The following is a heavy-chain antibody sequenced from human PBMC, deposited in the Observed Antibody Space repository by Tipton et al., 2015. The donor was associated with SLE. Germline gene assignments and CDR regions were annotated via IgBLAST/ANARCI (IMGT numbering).Heavy chain of an antibody. CDR3: AKGGRTNYGGNSDWYFDL. CDR1: GFTFDDYS. D-gene: IGHD4-23*01. Sequence: SLRLSCAASGFTFDDYSMHWVRQAPGKGLEWVSLISWDGGSTYYADSVKGRVTISRDNSKNSLYLQMNSLRAEDTALYYCAKGGRTNYGGNSDWYFDLWGRGTLVTVSS. CDR2: ISWDGGST. J-gene: IGHJ2*01. V-gene: IGHV3-43D*04.